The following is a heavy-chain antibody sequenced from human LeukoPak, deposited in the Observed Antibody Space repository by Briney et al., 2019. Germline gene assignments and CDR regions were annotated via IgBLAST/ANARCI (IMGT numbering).Heavy chain of an antibody. CDR1: GGTFSSYA. Sequence: SVKVSCKASGGTFSSYAISWVRQAPGQGLEWMGRIIPILGIANYAQKFQGRVTITADKSTSTAYMELSSLRSEDTAVYYCARAAGGGDFDYWGQGTLVTVSS. D-gene: IGHD4-23*01. V-gene: IGHV1-69*04. CDR2: IIPILGIA. J-gene: IGHJ4*02. CDR3: ARAAGGGDFDY.